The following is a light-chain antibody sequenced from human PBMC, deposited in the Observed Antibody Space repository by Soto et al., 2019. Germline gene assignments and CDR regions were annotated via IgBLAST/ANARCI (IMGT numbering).Light chain of an antibody. CDR1: QSVSSSY. V-gene: IGKV3-20*01. CDR2: GAS. CDR3: QQYGTSEII. Sequence: ESVSKEPPGTLSLNQGGRASLSCRVSQSVSSSYLAWYQQKPGQAPRLLIYGASSRATGIPDRFSGSGSGTDFTLTISRLEPEDFAVFYCQQYGTSEIIFGQATLLEIK. J-gene: IGKJ5*01.